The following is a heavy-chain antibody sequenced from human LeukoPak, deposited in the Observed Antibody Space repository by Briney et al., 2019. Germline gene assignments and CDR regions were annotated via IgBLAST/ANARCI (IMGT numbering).Heavy chain of an antibody. CDR2: IYTSGST. Sequence: SETLSLTCTVSGGSISSGSYYWSWIRQPAGKGLEWIGRIYTSGSTNYNPSLKSRVTISVDTSKNQFSLKLSSVTAADTAVYYCARDSSSCTDYYYMDVWGKGTTVTISS. J-gene: IGHJ6*03. D-gene: IGHD6-13*01. V-gene: IGHV4-61*02. CDR1: GGSISSGSYY. CDR3: ARDSSSCTDYYYMDV.